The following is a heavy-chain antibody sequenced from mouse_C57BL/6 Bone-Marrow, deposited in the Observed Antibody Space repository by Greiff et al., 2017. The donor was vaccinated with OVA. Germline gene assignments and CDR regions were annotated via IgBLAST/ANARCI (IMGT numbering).Heavy chain of an antibody. J-gene: IGHJ3*01. V-gene: IGHV1-7*01. CDR1: GYTFTSYW. D-gene: IGHD1-1*01. CDR3: AGPAAYYYGRGGFAY. Sequence: VQLQQSGAELAKPGASVKLSCKASGYTFTSYWMHWVKQRPGQGLEWIGYINPSSGYTKYNQKFKDKATLTADKSSSTAYMQLSSLTYEDSAVYYCAGPAAYYYGRGGFAYWGQGTLVTVSA. CDR2: INPSSGYT.